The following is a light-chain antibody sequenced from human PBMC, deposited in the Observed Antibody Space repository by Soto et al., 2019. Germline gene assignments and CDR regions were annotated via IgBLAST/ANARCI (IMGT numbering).Light chain of an antibody. V-gene: IGLV6-57*01. CDR3: QSYDSDNVI. Sequence: NFMLTQPHSVSESPGKTVTISCTRSSGSIASNYVQWYQQRPGSSPSIVIYEDDQRPSGVPDRFSGSIDSASSSASLTISGLKTEDEADYYCQSYDSDNVIFGGGTKLTVL. CDR1: SGSIASNY. J-gene: IGLJ2*01. CDR2: EDD.